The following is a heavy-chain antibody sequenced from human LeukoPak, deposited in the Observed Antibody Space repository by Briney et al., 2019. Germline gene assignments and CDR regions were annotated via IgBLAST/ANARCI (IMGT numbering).Heavy chain of an antibody. Sequence: GGSLRLSCAASGFTFSSYWMSWVRQAPGKGPEWVANIKQDGSEKYYVDSVKGRFTISRDNAKNSLYLQMNSLRAEDTAVYYCARDGYCTNGVCYTGPSYFDYWGQGTLVTVSS. CDR3: ARDGYCTNGVCYTGPSYFDY. J-gene: IGHJ4*02. D-gene: IGHD2-8*01. CDR1: GFTFSSYW. V-gene: IGHV3-7*01. CDR2: IKQDGSEK.